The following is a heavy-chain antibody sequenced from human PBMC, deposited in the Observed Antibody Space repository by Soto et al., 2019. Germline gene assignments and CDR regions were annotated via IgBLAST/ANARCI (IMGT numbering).Heavy chain of an antibody. V-gene: IGHV3-21*01. CDR2: ISSSSSYI. CDR3: ARDLSIAVAGTWWFDP. CDR1: GFTFSSYS. J-gene: IGHJ5*02. D-gene: IGHD6-19*01. Sequence: GGSLRLSCAASGFTFSSYSMNWVRQAPGKGLEWVSSISSSSSYIYYADSVKGRFTISRDNAKNSLYLQMNSLRAEDTAVYYCARDLSIAVAGTWWFDPWGQGTLVTVSS.